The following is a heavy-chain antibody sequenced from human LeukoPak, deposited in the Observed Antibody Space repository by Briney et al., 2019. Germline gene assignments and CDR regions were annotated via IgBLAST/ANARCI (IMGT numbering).Heavy chain of an antibody. Sequence: PSETLSLTCAVYGGSFSGYYWSWIRQPPGKGLEWIGEINHSGSTNYNPSLKSRVTISVDTSKNQFSLKLSSVTAADTAVYYCASEYSSGSTWGQGTLVTVSS. CDR2: INHSGST. V-gene: IGHV4-34*01. J-gene: IGHJ5*02. CDR3: ASEYSSGST. D-gene: IGHD6-19*01. CDR1: GGSFSGYY.